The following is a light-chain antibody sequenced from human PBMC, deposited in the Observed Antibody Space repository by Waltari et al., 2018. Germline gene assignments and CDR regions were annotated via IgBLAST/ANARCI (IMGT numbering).Light chain of an antibody. J-gene: IGLJ3*02. CDR3: EAGGHGTWV. Sequence: QLVLTQSPSASASLGASVKLTCTLSSGHSSNIIAWLQQRPGRGPRYLMKVNSDGSHSKGDDIPDRFSGSSSGAERYLTISSLQSEDEADDYCEAGGHGTWVFGGGTKLTVL. V-gene: IGLV4-69*01. CDR1: SGHSSNI. CDR2: VNSDGSH.